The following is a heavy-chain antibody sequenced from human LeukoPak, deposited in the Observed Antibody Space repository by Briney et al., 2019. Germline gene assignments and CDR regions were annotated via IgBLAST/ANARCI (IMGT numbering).Heavy chain of an antibody. Sequence: ASVKVSCKASGYTFTSYAMNWVRQAPGQGLEWMGWINTNTGNPTYAQGFTGRFVFSLDTSFSTAYLQISSLKAEDTAVYYCARDLRFLEWLPQGYYYYGMDVWGQGTTVTVSS. CDR1: GYTFTSYA. CDR3: ARDLRFLEWLPQGYYYYGMDV. V-gene: IGHV7-4-1*02. CDR2: INTNTGNP. J-gene: IGHJ6*02. D-gene: IGHD3-3*01.